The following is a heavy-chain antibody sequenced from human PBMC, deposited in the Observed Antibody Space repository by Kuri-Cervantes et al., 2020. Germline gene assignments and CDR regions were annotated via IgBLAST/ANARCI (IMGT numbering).Heavy chain of an antibody. CDR1: GFSLSTSGVG. Sequence: SGPTLGKPTQTLTLTCTFSGFSLSTSGVGVGWIRQPPGKALEWLALIYWDDDKRYGPSLKSRLTITKDTSKDQVVLTMTNMDPVDTATYYCARGMDEYCSGGSCYLAFDYWVQGTLVTVSS. D-gene: IGHD2-15*01. J-gene: IGHJ4*02. CDR2: IYWDDDK. CDR3: ARGMDEYCSGGSCYLAFDY. V-gene: IGHV2-5*05.